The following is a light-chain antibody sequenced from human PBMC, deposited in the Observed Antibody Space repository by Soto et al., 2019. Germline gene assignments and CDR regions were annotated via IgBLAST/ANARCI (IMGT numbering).Light chain of an antibody. CDR1: QSVSSTY. V-gene: IGKV3-20*01. J-gene: IGKJ2*01. CDR2: AAS. CDR3: QQYDNSLYT. Sequence: EIVLTQSPGILSLSPGERATVSCRASQSVSSTYLAWYQQIPGQPPRLLIYAASSRATGIPDRFSGTGSGTDITLTISRLEPEDFAVYYGQQYDNSLYTFGPGTKLEIK.